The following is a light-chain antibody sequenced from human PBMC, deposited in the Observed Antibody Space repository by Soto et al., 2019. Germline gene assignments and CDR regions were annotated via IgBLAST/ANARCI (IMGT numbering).Light chain of an antibody. CDR1: QSVSWY. J-gene: IGKJ2*01. CDR2: DAS. V-gene: IGKV3-11*01. Sequence: EIVLTQSPATLALSPGERATLSCRASQSVSWYLAWYQQKPGQAPRLLIYDASKRAAGIAARFSGSGAETDFTLTISSLEPEDFAVYYCQQRHHWLRTFGQGTKVEIK. CDR3: QQRHHWLRT.